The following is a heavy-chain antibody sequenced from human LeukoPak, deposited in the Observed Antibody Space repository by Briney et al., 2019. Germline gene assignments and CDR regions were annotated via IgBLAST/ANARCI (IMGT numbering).Heavy chain of an antibody. D-gene: IGHD1-26*01. V-gene: IGHV1-2*02. J-gene: IGHJ4*02. CDR3: ARGAWLVGTTNLYYFDY. CDR1: GYTFTSYY. Sequence: GASVKVSCKASGYTFTSYYMHWVRQAPGQGLEWMGWINPNSGDTNYAQKFQGRVTMTRDPSISTAYMALTRLRSDDTAVYYCARGAWLVGTTNLYYFDYWGQGTLVTVSS. CDR2: INPNSGDT.